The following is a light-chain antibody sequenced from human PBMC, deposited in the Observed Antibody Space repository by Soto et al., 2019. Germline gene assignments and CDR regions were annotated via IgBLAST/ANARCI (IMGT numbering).Light chain of an antibody. V-gene: IGLV1-40*01. Sequence: QSVLTQPPSVSGAPGQRVTISCTGSSSNIGAGYDVHWYQQLPGTAPKLLIYGNSNRPSGVPDRFSGSKSGTSASLAITGLQAEDEADYYCQSYDSSLSGPNWLFGGGTKLTVL. J-gene: IGLJ3*02. CDR2: GNS. CDR3: QSYDSSLSGPNWL. CDR1: SSNIGAGYD.